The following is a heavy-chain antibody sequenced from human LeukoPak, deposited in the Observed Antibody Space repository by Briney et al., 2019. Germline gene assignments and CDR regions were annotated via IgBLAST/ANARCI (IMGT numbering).Heavy chain of an antibody. CDR1: GGSTSSSSFY. D-gene: IGHD3-22*01. V-gene: IGHV4-39*02. Sequence: SETLSLTRTVSGGSTSSSSFYWGWIRQPPGKGLECIGRISYSGRTYYNPSLQSRATISVDTSKNHFSLRLSSVTAADTAVYYCARLRAYYYDSSGYYNFDFWGQGTLVTVSS. CDR2: ISYSGRT. CDR3: ARLRAYYYDSSGYYNFDF. J-gene: IGHJ4*02.